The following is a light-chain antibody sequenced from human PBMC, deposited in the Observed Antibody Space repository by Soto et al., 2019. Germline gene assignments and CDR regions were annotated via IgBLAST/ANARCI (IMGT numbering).Light chain of an antibody. V-gene: IGKV1-5*03. Sequence: DIQMPQSPSTLSASVGDRVTITCRASQSISTSLAWYQQKPGKAPKVLIYKASSLESGVPSRFSGSGSGTEFTLTISSLQPDDFATYYCQHCDSYWTFGQGTKVEIK. CDR2: KAS. J-gene: IGKJ1*01. CDR3: QHCDSYWT. CDR1: QSISTS.